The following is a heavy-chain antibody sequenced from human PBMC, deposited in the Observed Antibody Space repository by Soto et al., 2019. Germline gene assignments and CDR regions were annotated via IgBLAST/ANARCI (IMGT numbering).Heavy chain of an antibody. D-gene: IGHD6-19*01. Sequence: GASVKVSCKASGYTFTSYGISWVRQAPGQGLEWMGWTSAYNGNTNYAQKLQGRVTMTTDTSTSTAYMELRSLRSDDTAVYYCARVLAVAGRHYFDYWGQGTLVTVSS. V-gene: IGHV1-18*01. CDR2: TSAYNGNT. J-gene: IGHJ4*02. CDR1: GYTFTSYG. CDR3: ARVLAVAGRHYFDY.